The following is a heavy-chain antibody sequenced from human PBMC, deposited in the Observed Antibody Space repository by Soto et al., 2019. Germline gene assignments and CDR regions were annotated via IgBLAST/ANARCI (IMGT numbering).Heavy chain of an antibody. V-gene: IGHV6-1*01. CDR1: GDSVSSNSAA. CDR2: TYYRSKWYN. Sequence: PSQTLSLTCAISGDSVSSNSAAWNWIRQSPSRGLEWLGRTYYRSKWYNDYAVSVKSRITINPDTSKNQFSLQLNSVTPEDTAVYYCARDPIMITFGGVIVNPFDIWCQGTMVTVSS. CDR3: ARDPIMITFGGVIVNPFDI. J-gene: IGHJ3*02. D-gene: IGHD3-16*02.